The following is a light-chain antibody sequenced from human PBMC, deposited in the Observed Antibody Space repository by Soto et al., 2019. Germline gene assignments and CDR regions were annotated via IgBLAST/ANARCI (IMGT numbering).Light chain of an antibody. Sequence: IQMTQSPSSVSASVGDRVTITCRARQGLSSRLAWFQQTPGKAPKLLIYAVSTLESGVPSRFSGSASGTDYTLTINSLQPEDLATYYCQQSNSFPITFGQGTRLEIK. CDR3: QQSNSFPIT. CDR1: QGLSSR. CDR2: AVS. V-gene: IGKV1-12*01. J-gene: IGKJ5*01.